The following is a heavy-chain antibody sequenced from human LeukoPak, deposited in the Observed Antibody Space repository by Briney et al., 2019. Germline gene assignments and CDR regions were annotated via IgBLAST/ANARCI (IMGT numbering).Heavy chain of an antibody. V-gene: IGHV3-7*03. CDR1: GFTFTSYW. CDR3: AKDYGSGSGFDY. J-gene: IGHJ4*02. D-gene: IGHD3-10*01. Sequence: PGGSLRLSCAASGFTFTSYWMTWVRQAPGKGLEWLTNINEDGSVKHYVDSVRGRFTISRDNAKNSLYLQMNSLRVEDTALYYCAKDYGSGSGFDYWGQGTLVTVSS. CDR2: INEDGSVK.